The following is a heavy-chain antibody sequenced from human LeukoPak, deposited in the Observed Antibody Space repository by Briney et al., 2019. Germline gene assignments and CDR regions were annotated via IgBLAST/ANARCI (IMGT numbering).Heavy chain of an antibody. D-gene: IGHD2-15*01. Sequence: GGSLRLSCAASGFTFRSFGTHWVRQAPGRGLEWVALILYDEKYYADSVKGRFTISRDNSRNTLYLQMDRLRAEDTAVDYCARYCSGGCYSGVDYWGQGTLVTVPS. CDR2: ILYDEK. CDR1: GFTFRSFG. CDR3: ARYCSGGCYSGVDY. J-gene: IGHJ4*02. V-gene: IGHV3-33*05.